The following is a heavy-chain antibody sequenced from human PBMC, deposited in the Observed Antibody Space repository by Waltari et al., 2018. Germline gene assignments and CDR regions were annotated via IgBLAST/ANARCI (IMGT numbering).Heavy chain of an antibody. CDR3: ARDRNWNGYFDY. V-gene: IGHV1-69*04. J-gene: IGHJ4*02. Sequence: HVQLVQSEAEVKKPGSSVKLSCKASGGPFSRHATSLVRQAPGQGLEWMGGIIPILGIANYAQKFQGRVTITADESTSTAYMELSSLRSEDTAVYYCARDRNWNGYFDYWGQGTLITVSS. D-gene: IGHD1-1*01. CDR2: IIPILGIA. CDR1: GGPFSRHA.